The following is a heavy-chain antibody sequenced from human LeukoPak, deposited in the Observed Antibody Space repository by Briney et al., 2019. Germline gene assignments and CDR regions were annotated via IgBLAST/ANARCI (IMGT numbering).Heavy chain of an antibody. Sequence: SETLSLTCAVYGGSFSGYYWSWIRQPPGKGLEWIGEINHSGSTNYNPSLKSRVTISVDTSKNQLSLKLSSVTAADTAVYYCARSPEDCSSTSCSITAFDYWGQGTLVTVSS. CDR1: GGSFSGYY. D-gene: IGHD2-2*01. V-gene: IGHV4-34*01. J-gene: IGHJ4*02. CDR3: ARSPEDCSSTSCSITAFDY. CDR2: INHSGST.